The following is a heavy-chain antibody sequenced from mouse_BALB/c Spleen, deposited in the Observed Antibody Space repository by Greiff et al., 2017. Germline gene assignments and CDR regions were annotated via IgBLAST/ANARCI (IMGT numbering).Heavy chain of an antibody. Sequence: EVQRVESGGGLVKPGGSLKLSCAASGFTFSSYTMSWVRQTPEKRLEWVATISSGGSYTYYPDSVKGRFTISRDNAKNTLYLQMSSLKSEDTAMYYCTREDYGSSYGFAYWGQGTLVTVSA. CDR2: ISSGGSYT. D-gene: IGHD1-1*01. CDR3: TREDYGSSYGFAY. CDR1: GFTFSSYT. V-gene: IGHV5-6-4*01. J-gene: IGHJ3*01.